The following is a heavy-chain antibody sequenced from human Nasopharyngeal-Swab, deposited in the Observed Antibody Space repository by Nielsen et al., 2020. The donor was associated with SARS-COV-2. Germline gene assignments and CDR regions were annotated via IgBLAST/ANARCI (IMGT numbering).Heavy chain of an antibody. J-gene: IGHJ4*02. V-gene: IGHV4-4*02. CDR2: IYHSGST. D-gene: IGHD6-19*01. CDR1: GGSISISNW. Sequence: GSLRLSCTVSGGSISISNWWSWVRQPPGKGLEWIGEIYHSGSTNYNPSLKSRVTISVDKSKNQFSLKLSSVTAADTAVYYCARASVAGDFDYWGQGTLVTVSS. CDR3: ARASVAGDFDY.